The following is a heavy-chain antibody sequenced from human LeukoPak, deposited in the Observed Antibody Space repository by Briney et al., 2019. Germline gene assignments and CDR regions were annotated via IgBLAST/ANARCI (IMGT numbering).Heavy chain of an antibody. CDR1: GFTVSSNY. J-gene: IGHJ4*02. CDR3: ARGGIAAADLIDY. CDR2: IYSGGST. V-gene: IGHV3-66*01. Sequence: GGSLRLSCAASGFTVSSNYMSWVRQAPGKGLEWVSVIYSGGSTYYADSVKGRFTISRDNAKNSLYLQMNGLRAEDTAVYYCARGGIAAADLIDYWGQGTLVTVSS. D-gene: IGHD6-13*01.